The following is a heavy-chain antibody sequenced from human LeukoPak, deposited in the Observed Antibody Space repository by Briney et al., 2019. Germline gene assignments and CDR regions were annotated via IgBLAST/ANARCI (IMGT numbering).Heavy chain of an antibody. CDR2: ISNDGNKK. V-gene: IGHV3-30*18. J-gene: IGHJ4*02. D-gene: IGHD5-18*01. Sequence: GGSLRLSCAASGFTFSNYGMHWVRQAPGKGLEWVAGISNDGNKKYYADSVKGRFIISRDNSKNTLYLQMNSLRAEDTAVYYCTKDWRGYSYGYSNYWGQGTLVTVSS. CDR1: GFTFSNYG. CDR3: TKDWRGYSYGYSNY.